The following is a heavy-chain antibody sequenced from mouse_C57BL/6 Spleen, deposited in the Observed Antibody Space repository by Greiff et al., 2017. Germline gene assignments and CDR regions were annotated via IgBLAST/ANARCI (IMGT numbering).Heavy chain of an antibody. CDR3: ARHEVYYDYDEGAWFAY. CDR2: FYPGSGSI. Sequence: QVQLQQSGAELVKPGASVKLSCKASGYTFTEYTIHWVKQRSGQGLEWIGWFYPGSGSIKYNEKFKDKATLTADKSSSTVYMELSRLTSEDSAVYFCARHEVYYDYDEGAWFAYWGQGTLVTVSA. D-gene: IGHD2-4*01. V-gene: IGHV1-62-2*01. J-gene: IGHJ3*01. CDR1: GYTFTEYT.